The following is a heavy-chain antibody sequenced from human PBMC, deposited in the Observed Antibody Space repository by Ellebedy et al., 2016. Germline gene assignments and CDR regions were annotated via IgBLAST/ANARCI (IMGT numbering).Heavy chain of an antibody. J-gene: IGHJ4*02. CDR3: AREPRRGMPYFDN. Sequence: SETLSLTXTVSGGSISSDYWSWIRQPPGKGLEWIGYVFDFENTNYNPSLKSRVTISLDTSKNHFSLKLSSVTAADTAVYYCAREPRRGMPYFDNWGQGALVTVSS. V-gene: IGHV4-59*13. D-gene: IGHD2-2*01. CDR2: VFDFENT. CDR1: GGSISSDY.